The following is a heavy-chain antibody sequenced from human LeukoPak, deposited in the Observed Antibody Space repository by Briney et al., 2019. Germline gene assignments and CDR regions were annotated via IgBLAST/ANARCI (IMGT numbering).Heavy chain of an antibody. J-gene: IGHJ5*02. Sequence: PSETLSLTCTVSGASISSGGFYGGWIRQPPGKGLEWIGTIYYSGSTYYNPSLKSRVTISVDTSKNQFSLKLSSVTAADTAVYYCARGGSGSYYPNWFDPWGQGTLVTVSS. D-gene: IGHD3-10*01. CDR1: GASISSGGFY. CDR2: IYYSGST. CDR3: ARGGSGSYYPNWFDP. V-gene: IGHV4-39*07.